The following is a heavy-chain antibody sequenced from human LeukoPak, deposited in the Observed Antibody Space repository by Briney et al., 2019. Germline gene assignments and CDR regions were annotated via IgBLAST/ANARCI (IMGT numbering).Heavy chain of an antibody. CDR2: INGSGGRT. CDR3: AKAMGATLFDY. D-gene: IGHD1-26*01. Sequence: GGSLRLSCAASGFTFSSYAMTWVRQAPGKGLEWVSGINGSGGRTYYAVSVKGRFTISRDNSKNTLYLQMNSLRAGDTAVYYCAKAMGATLFDYWGQGTLVTVSS. J-gene: IGHJ4*02. V-gene: IGHV3-23*01. CDR1: GFTFSSYA.